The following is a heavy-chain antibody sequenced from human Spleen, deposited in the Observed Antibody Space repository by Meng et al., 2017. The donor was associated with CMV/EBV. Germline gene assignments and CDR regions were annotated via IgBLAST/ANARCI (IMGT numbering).Heavy chain of an antibody. J-gene: IGHJ4*02. D-gene: IGHD1-26*01. Sequence: ETLSLTCAASGFTFSSYAMSWVRQAPGKGLEWVGRIRRKTDGGTTDYAAPVKGRFTISRDDSKNTLYLQMTSLKNEDTAVYYCLVGATPGRNWGQGTLVTVSS. CDR1: GFTFSSYA. CDR3: LVGATPGRN. V-gene: IGHV3-15*01. CDR2: IRRKTDGGTT.